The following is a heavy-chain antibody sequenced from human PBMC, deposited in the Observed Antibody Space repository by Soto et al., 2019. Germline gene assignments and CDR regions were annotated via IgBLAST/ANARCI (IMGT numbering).Heavy chain of an antibody. CDR1: GFIFSGYH. V-gene: IGHV3-11*06. CDR3: ERGGSDFDY. Sequence: GGSLRLSCAASGFIFSGYHMSWIRQAPGKGLEWVSHIGTSDSYTNYADSVRGRFTISRDNAKTSLYLQMNSLRADDTAVYYCERGGSDFDYCGQGYLVTVSA. J-gene: IGHJ4*02. CDR2: IGTSDSYT. D-gene: IGHD3-10*01.